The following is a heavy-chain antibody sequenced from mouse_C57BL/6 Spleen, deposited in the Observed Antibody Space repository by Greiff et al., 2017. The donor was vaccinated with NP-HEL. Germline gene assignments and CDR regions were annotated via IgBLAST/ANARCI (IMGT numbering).Heavy chain of an antibody. Sequence: VQLQQSGAELVKPGASVKISCKASGYAFSSYWMNWVKQRPGKGLEWIGKIYPGDGDTNYNGKFKGKATLTADKSSSTAYMQLSSLTSEDSAVYFCASTLTGCSFDYWGQGTLVTVSA. CDR1: GYAFSSYW. CDR3: ASTLTGCSFDY. D-gene: IGHD4-1*01. V-gene: IGHV1-80*01. J-gene: IGHJ3*01. CDR2: IYPGDGDT.